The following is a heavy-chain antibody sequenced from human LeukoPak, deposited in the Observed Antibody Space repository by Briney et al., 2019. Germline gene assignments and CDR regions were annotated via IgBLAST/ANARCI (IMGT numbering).Heavy chain of an antibody. CDR2: IYYSGST. Sequence: SETLSLTCTVSGGSISSYYWSWIRQPPGKGLEWIGYIYYSGSTNYNPSLKSRVTISVDTYKNQFSLKLSSVPAADTAVYYCAAIPSYDYVWGSYSFYFDYWGQGTLVTVSS. V-gene: IGHV4-59*01. CDR3: AAIPSYDYVWGSYSFYFDY. J-gene: IGHJ4*02. CDR1: GGSISSYY. D-gene: IGHD3-16*01.